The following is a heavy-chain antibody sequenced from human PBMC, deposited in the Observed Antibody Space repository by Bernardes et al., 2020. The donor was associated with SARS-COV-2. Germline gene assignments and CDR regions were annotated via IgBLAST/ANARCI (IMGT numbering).Heavy chain of an antibody. D-gene: IGHD6-13*01. CDR1: GFTFSSYA. Sequence: GGSLRLSCAASGFTFSSYAMHWVRQGTGKGLEWVAVISYDGSNKYYADSVKGRFTISRDNSKNTLYLQMNSLRAEDTAVYYCARGSSAAAGTVDYWGQGTLVTVSS. CDR2: ISYDGSNK. CDR3: ARGSSAAAGTVDY. V-gene: IGHV3-30-3*01. J-gene: IGHJ4*02.